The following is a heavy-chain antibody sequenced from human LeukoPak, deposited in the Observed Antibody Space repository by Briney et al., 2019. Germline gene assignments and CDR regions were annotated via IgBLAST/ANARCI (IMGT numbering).Heavy chain of an antibody. CDR2: IIPIFGTA. CDR3: ARACYPYSSGWFFDY. V-gene: IGHV1-69*13. J-gene: IGHJ4*02. Sequence: ASVKVSCKASGGTFSSYAISWVRQAPGQGLEWMGRIIPIFGTANYAQKFQGRVTITADESTSTAYMELSSLRSEDTAVYYCARACYPYSSGWFFDYWGQGTLVTVSS. CDR1: GGTFSSYA. D-gene: IGHD6-19*01.